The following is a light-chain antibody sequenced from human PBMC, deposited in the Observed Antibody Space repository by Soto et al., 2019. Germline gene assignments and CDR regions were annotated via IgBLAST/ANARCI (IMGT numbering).Light chain of an antibody. V-gene: IGLV7-46*01. CDR3: LLFSSGAKV. CDR2: DTT. Sequence: QAVVTQEHSLTVSPGGTVTLTCGSSTGTVTNDHYPYWFQQKPGQAPRTLIYDTTNRHSWTPARFSASLLGGKAALTLSGSLPEDEADYYCLLFSSGAKVFGGGTQLTVL. CDR1: TGTVTNDHY. J-gene: IGLJ2*01.